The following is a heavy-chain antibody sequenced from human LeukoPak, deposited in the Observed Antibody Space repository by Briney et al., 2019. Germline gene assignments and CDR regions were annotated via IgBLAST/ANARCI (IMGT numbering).Heavy chain of an antibody. CDR3: ASIRDPAHRYWFFDL. D-gene: IGHD2-2*01. J-gene: IGHJ2*01. CDR1: GDSISSCY. Sequence: SETLSLTYTVSGDSISSCYWSWIRQPPGKGLEWIGYMYYSGSTSYNPSLKSRVTMSVDTSKNQFSLKPSSVTAADTAVYYCASIRDPAHRYWFFDLWGRGTLVIVSS. V-gene: IGHV4-59*03. CDR2: MYYSGST.